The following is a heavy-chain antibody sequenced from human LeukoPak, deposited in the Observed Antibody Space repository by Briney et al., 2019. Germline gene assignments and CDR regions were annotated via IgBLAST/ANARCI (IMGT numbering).Heavy chain of an antibody. J-gene: IGHJ4*02. CDR1: GFTFSSDW. CDR3: ARVNCGGNFDY. D-gene: IGHD4-23*01. CDR2: ISGDGSSK. V-gene: IGHV3-74*01. Sequence: GGSLRLSCAASGFTFSSDWMHWVRQAPGKGLVWVSRISGDGSSKTYADSVKGRFTISRDNAKNTLYLQMNSLRAEDTAVYYCARVNCGGNFDYWGQGTLVTVSS.